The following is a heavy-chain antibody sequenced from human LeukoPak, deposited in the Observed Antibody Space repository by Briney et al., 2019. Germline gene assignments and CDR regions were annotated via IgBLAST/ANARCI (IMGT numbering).Heavy chain of an antibody. CDR1: GFTVTNNF. J-gene: IGHJ3*02. V-gene: IGHV3-66*01. D-gene: IGHD6-13*01. CDR2: IYIGGLT. CDR3: ARGLSLNTSGWYGAFDI. Sequence: GRSLRLSCAASGFTVTNNFMTWVRQAPGKGLEWVSIIYIGGLTYYADSVKGRFTLSRDNSKNTVYLQMNNLRGGDTAVYYCARGLSLNTSGWYGAFDIWGQGTVVTVSS.